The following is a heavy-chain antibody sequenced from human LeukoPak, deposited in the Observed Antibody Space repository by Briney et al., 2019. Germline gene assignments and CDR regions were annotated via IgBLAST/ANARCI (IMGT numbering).Heavy chain of an antibody. CDR2: IYHSGST. CDR1: GYSISSGYY. V-gene: IGHV4-38-2*02. J-gene: IGHJ6*03. CDR3: ARSLHYYYMDV. Sequence: SETLSLTCTVSGYSISSGYYWGWIRQPPGKGLEWIGSIYHSGSTYYNPSLKSRVTISEDTSKNQFSLKLSSVTAADTAVYYCARSLHYYYMDVWGKGTTVTVSS.